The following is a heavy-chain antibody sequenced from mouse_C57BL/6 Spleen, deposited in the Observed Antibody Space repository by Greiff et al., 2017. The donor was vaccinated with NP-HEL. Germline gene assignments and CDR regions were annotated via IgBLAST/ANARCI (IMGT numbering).Heavy chain of an antibody. D-gene: IGHD2-1*01. CDR3: ATYGNYAWFAY. Sequence: EVKLQESGPGLVKPSQSLSLTCSVTGYSITSGYYWNWIRQFPGNNLEWMGYISYDGSNNYNPSLKNRISITRDTSKNQFFLKLNSVTTEDTATYYCATYGNYAWFAYWGQGTLVTVSA. CDR2: ISYDGSN. CDR1: GYSITSGYY. V-gene: IGHV3-6*01. J-gene: IGHJ3*01.